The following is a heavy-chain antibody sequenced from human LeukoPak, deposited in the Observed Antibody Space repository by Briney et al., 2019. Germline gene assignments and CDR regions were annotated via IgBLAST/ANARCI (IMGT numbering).Heavy chain of an antibody. CDR3: ARQKCTSTSCLTKNAFDI. Sequence: SDTLSVTCMVSGRIISYYWSCLRPSPGKGQEWIGYIYTSGSTNYNPSLKSRVTISVDTSKNQLSLDLSSVTAADTAVYYCARQKCTSTSCLTKNAFDIWGQGTMVTVSS. D-gene: IGHD2-2*01. CDR2: IYTSGST. V-gene: IGHV4-4*09. CDR1: GRIISYY. J-gene: IGHJ3*02.